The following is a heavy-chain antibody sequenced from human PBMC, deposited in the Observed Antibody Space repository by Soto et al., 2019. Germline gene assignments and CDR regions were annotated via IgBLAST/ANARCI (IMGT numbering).Heavy chain of an antibody. CDR3: ARMSGDHSAFFSYGMDA. Sequence: WGSLRVCCAAQVFTLDTYWMNWVGQAPGKGPEWLSGINSDGTISSYADSVKGRFTISRDNARNTLSLQMNSLRADDTAVYYCARMSGDHSAFFSYGMDAWGQGTTFTVSS. J-gene: IGHJ6*02. V-gene: IGHV3-74*01. CDR2: INSDGTIS. D-gene: IGHD2-21*01. CDR1: VFTLDTYW.